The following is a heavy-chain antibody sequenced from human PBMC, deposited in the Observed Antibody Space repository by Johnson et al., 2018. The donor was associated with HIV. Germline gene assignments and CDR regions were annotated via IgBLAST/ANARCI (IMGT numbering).Heavy chain of an antibody. J-gene: IGHJ3*01. D-gene: IGHD6-19*01. Sequence: QVQLVESGGGVVQPGRSLRLSCVASAFTFSNYAMHWVRQAPGKGLEWVAVISYDGSSKYYAESLKARISISRDNSMNTLYLQMNSLRAEDTAVYYCATFGYTSGWIVTDDAFDVWGHGTLVTVSS. CDR1: AFTFSNYA. V-gene: IGHV3-30-3*01. CDR3: ATFGYTSGWIVTDDAFDV. CDR2: ISYDGSSK.